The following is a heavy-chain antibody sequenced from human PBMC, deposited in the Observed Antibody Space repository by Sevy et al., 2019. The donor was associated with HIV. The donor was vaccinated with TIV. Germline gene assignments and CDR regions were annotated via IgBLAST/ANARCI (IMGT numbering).Heavy chain of an antibody. CDR2: INHSGST. V-gene: IGHV4-34*01. CDR3: ARRGRRDGYNYVFGFDY. Sequence: SETLSLTCAVYGGSFSGYYWSWIRQPPGKGLEWIGEINHSGSTNYNPSLKSRVTISVDTSKNQFSLKLSSVTAADTAVYYCARRGRRDGYNYVFGFDYWGQGTLVTASS. CDR1: GGSFSGYY. D-gene: IGHD5-12*01. J-gene: IGHJ4*02.